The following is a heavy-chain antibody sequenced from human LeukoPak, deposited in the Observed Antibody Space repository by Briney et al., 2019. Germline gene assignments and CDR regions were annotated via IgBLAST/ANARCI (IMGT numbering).Heavy chain of an antibody. CDR1: GFTVSSNY. CDR2: IYTGGST. CDR3: ARDHGGNYFDY. J-gene: IGHJ4*02. D-gene: IGHD4-23*01. Sequence: GGSLRLSCAISGFTVSSNYMTWVRQAPGKGLEWVSVIYTGGSTYYADSVKGRFTISRDNSKNTLYLQMNTLRAEDTAVYYCARDHGGNYFDYWGQGTLVTVSS. V-gene: IGHV3-53*01.